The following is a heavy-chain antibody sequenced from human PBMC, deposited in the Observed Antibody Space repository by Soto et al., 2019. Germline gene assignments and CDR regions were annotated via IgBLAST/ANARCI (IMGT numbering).Heavy chain of an antibody. CDR1: GYTFTSYD. D-gene: IGHD6-13*01. CDR3: ARGLRGASSLLPSNWFDP. CDR2: MNPNSGNT. Sequence: QVPLVQSGAEVKKPGASVKVSCKASGYTFTSYDINWVRQATGQGLEWMGWMNPNSGNTGYAQKFQGRVTMTRNTSISTAYMELSSLRSEDTAVYYCARGLRGASSLLPSNWFDPWGQGTLVTVSS. V-gene: IGHV1-8*01. J-gene: IGHJ5*02.